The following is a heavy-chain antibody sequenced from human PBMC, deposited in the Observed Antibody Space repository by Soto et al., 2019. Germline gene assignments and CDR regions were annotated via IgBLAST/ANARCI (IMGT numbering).Heavy chain of an antibody. CDR3: AKRITSLAAAGLFDY. CDR2: ISGSGGST. J-gene: IGHJ4*02. CDR1: GFTFSSYA. Sequence: GGSLRLSCAASGFTFSSYAVSWVRQAPGKGLEWVSAISGSGGSTYYADSVKGRFTISRDNSKNTLYLQMNSLRAEDTAVYYCAKRITSLAAAGLFDYWGQGTLVTVSS. V-gene: IGHV3-23*01. D-gene: IGHD6-13*01.